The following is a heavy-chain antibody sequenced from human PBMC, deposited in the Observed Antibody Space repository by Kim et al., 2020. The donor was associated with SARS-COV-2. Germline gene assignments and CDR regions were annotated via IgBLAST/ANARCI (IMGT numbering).Heavy chain of an antibody. CDR1: GYTFTDYG. Sequence: ASVKVSCKASGYTFTDYGFSWVRQAPGQGLEWMGWIDSDNGNTNYAQNLQGRVTMTADTSTSTAYMELMSLRSDDTAMYYCVRGHYGKIVGEYWGQGTLDTVSS. V-gene: IGHV1-18*01. D-gene: IGHD1-26*01. J-gene: IGHJ4*02. CDR2: IDSDNGNT. CDR3: VRGHYGKIVGEY.